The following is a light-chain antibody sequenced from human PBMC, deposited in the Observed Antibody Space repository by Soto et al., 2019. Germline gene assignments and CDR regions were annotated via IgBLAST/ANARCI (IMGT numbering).Light chain of an antibody. J-gene: IGLJ2*01. CDR3: FSYAGNSIWL. Sequence: QSVLTQPASVSGSPGQSITISCTGTRSDVGSYNSIAWYQQHPGKAPRVVMFEVTKRPSGISDRFSGSKSGYTASLTISGLQAEDEADYFCFSYAGNSIWLFGGGTKVTVL. V-gene: IGLV2-23*02. CDR1: RSDVGSYNS. CDR2: EVT.